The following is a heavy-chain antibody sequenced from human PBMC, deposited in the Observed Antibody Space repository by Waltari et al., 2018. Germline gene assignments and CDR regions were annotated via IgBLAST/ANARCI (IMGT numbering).Heavy chain of an antibody. CDR2: ITGSGGTT. D-gene: IGHD6-19*01. Sequence: EVQLVESGGDLVQPGGSMRLSCAAAGFPYSNIAMSGVRQAPGKGLEWVSSITGSGGTTYYAASVKGQFTISRDNSKNTLYLQMNSLRAEDTAVYYCAKGETSGWYRCFDYWGQGALVTVSS. CDR1: GFPYSNIA. V-gene: IGHV3-23*04. J-gene: IGHJ4*02. CDR3: AKGETSGWYRCFDY.